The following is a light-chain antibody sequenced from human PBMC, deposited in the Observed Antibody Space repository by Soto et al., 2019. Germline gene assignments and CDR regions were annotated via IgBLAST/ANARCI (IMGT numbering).Light chain of an antibody. J-gene: IGKJ2*01. V-gene: IGKV1-5*01. Sequence: DIQMTQSPSTQSASVGDGVTITCRASQNISVWLAWYQQRPGKAPKFLIYDASSLETVVPSRFSGSGSGTEFTLTIRSLQPDDFATYYCQQYVSSSPTFGQGPKLEIK. CDR2: DAS. CDR3: QQYVSSSPT. CDR1: QNISVW.